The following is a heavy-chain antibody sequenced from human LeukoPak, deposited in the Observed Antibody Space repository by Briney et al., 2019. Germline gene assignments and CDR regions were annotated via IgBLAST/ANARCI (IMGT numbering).Heavy chain of an antibody. CDR3: ANCYDSSGFFAY. J-gene: IGHJ4*02. CDR2: IDTNTGNP. D-gene: IGHD3-22*01. CDR1: GYTFTKYA. V-gene: IGHV7-4-1*02. Sequence: ASVEVSCKGSGYTFTKYAISWVRQAPGQGLEYMGWIDTNTGNPTYAQGFTGRFVFSLDTSVSTAYLQISSLKAEDSAIYFCANCYDSSGFFAYWGQGTLVTVSS.